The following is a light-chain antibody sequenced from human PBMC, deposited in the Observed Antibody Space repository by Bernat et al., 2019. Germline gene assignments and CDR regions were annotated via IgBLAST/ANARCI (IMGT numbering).Light chain of an antibody. V-gene: IGKV3-20*01. Sequence: EIVLTQSPRTLSLSPGDRVTLSCRASQTISTSHLVWYQQKPGQAPMLLIYGTSSRATGIPDRFSCSGSGTDFTLIISRLEPEDFAVYYCQHYGNSPPITVGQGTRLEI. CDR1: QTISTSH. J-gene: IGKJ5*01. CDR3: QHYGNSPPIT. CDR2: GTS.